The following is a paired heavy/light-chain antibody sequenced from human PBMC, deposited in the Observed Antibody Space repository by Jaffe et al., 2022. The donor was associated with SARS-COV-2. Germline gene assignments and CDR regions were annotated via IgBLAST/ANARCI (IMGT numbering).Heavy chain of an antibody. V-gene: IGHV4-61*02. J-gene: IGHJ4*02. CDR2: IYTSEST. CDR3: ARDRHSNGWTLFDY. CDR1: GGSISSGSYY. D-gene: IGHD6-19*01. Sequence: QVQLQESGPGLVQPSQTLSLTCTVSGGSISSGSYYWSWIRQPAGKGLEWIGRIYTSESTDYSPSLKSRVTISVDTSKNQFSLILTSVTAADTAVYYCARDRHSNGWTLFDYWGQGTLVTVSS.
Light chain of an antibody. J-gene: IGLJ1*01. V-gene: IGLV1-51*01. CDR3: GTWDNSLSGYV. CDR1: SSNIGSNY. Sequence: QSVLTQPPSVSAAPGQKVTISCSGSSSNIGSNYVSWYQQLPGTAPKLLIYDNNKRPSGIPDRFSGSKSGTSATLDITGLQTGDEADYYCGTWDNSLSGYVFGTGTKVTVL. CDR2: DNN.